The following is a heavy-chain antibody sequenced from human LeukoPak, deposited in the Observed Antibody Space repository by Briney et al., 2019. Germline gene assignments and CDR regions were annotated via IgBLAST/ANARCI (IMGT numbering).Heavy chain of an antibody. CDR1: GFTFSSYS. J-gene: IGHJ4*02. V-gene: IGHV3-23*01. D-gene: IGHD3-10*01. CDR2: ISGSGGAT. Sequence: GGSLRLSCAASGFTFSSYSMTWVRQAPGKGLEWGSVISGSGGATYYADSVKGRFTISRDNSKNTLYLQMNSLRAEDTAVYYCARAAMVRGVDYFDSWGQGTLVTVSS. CDR3: ARAAMVRGVDYFDS.